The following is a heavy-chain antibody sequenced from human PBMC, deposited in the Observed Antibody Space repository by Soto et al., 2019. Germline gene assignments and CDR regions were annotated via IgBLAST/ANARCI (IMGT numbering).Heavy chain of an antibody. CDR3: ARSRGDILGGDYYYYMDV. D-gene: IGHD3-9*01. CDR1: GYTFTSYG. J-gene: IGHJ6*03. CDR2: ISAYNGNT. V-gene: IGHV1-18*01. Sequence: QVQLVQSGAEVKKPGASVKVSCKASGYTFTSYGISWVRQAPGQGLEWMGWISAYNGNTIYAQKLQGRVTMTTDTSTSTAYMELRSLRSDDTALYYCARSRGDILGGDYYYYMDVWGKGTTVTVSS.